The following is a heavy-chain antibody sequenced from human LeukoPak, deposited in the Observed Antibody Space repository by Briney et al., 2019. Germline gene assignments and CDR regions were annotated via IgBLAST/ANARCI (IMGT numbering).Heavy chain of an antibody. J-gene: IGHJ4*02. CDR1: GFTLSSYG. CDR3: ARGGAIYDILTGYYKTGEDY. CDR2: IWYDGSNK. Sequence: GRSLRLSCAASGFTLSSYGMHWVRQAPGKGLEWVAVIWYDGSNKYYADSVKGRFTISRDNSKNTLYLQMNSLRAEDTAVCYCARGGAIYDILTGYYKTGEDYWGQGTLVTVSS. V-gene: IGHV3-30*19. D-gene: IGHD3-9*01.